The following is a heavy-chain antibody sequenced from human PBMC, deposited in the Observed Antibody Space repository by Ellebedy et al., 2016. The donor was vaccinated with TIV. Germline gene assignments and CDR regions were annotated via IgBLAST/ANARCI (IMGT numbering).Heavy chain of an antibody. Sequence: ASVKVSCKASGYTFAANYVHWVRQAPGQSLEWMGWINLDSGGTNFAQNFQGRVSMTRDASINTVYMQLTRLQSDDTAVYYCARVRRGSSGMDVWGQGTTVTVSS. CDR1: GYTFAANY. D-gene: IGHD1-1*01. CDR2: INLDSGGT. V-gene: IGHV1-2*02. J-gene: IGHJ6*02. CDR3: ARVRRGSSGMDV.